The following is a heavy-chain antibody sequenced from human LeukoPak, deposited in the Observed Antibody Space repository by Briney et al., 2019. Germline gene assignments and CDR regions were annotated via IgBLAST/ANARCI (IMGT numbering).Heavy chain of an antibody. CDR3: ARDLMGIAYRGAFYY. D-gene: IGHD6-13*01. J-gene: IGHJ4*02. CDR1: GGSITSTYY. V-gene: IGHV4-59*01. Sequence: PSETLSLTCSVSGGSITSTYYWSWIRQPPGKGLEWIGYIYYSGSTNYNPSLKSRVTISVDTSKNQFSLKLSSVTAADTAVYYCARDLMGIAYRGAFYYWGQGTLVTVSS. CDR2: IYYSGST.